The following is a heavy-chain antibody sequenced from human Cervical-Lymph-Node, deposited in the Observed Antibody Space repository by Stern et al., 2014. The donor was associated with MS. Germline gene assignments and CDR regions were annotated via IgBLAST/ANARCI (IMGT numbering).Heavy chain of an antibody. CDR1: GYTFTSQY. D-gene: IGHD5/OR15-5a*01. CDR2: VNPGTGAK. CDR3: ARDPTRYGVYDGVFDL. Sequence: QVQLVQSGAEVKKPGASVKISCKASGYTFTSQYIHWLRQAPGQGLEWMGIVNPGTGAKSYAQKFQDRVTMTGDTSTSTVYMDLSSLTSEDTAVYFCARDPTRYGVYDGVFDLWGQGTMVTVS. J-gene: IGHJ3*01. V-gene: IGHV1-46*03.